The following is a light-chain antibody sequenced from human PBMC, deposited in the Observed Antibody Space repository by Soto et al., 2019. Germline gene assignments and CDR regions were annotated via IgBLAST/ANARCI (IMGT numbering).Light chain of an antibody. CDR1: QSVSSSS. Sequence: EIVLTQSPGTLSLSPGERATLSCRASQSVSSSSLAWYQQKRGQAPRLLIHDASSRATGIPDRFSGSGSGTDFTLTISRLEPEDFAVYYCQQYGNSLYTFGQGTKVDIK. J-gene: IGKJ2*01. V-gene: IGKV3-20*01. CDR3: QQYGNSLYT. CDR2: DAS.